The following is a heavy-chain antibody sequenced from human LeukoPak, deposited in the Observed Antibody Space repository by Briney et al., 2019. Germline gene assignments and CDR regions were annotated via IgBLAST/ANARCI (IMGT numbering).Heavy chain of an antibody. D-gene: IGHD3-22*01. CDR3: ARPSHYYDTGGAFDI. CDR2: VYYSGST. Sequence: SETLSLTCTVSGGSISSSSYYWGWIRQPPGKGLEWIGSVYYSGSTYYNPYLQSRVTISVDSSKNQFSLKLTSVTAADTAVYYCARPSHYYDTGGAFDIWGQGTMVTVSS. V-gene: IGHV4-39*01. CDR1: GGSISSSSYY. J-gene: IGHJ3*02.